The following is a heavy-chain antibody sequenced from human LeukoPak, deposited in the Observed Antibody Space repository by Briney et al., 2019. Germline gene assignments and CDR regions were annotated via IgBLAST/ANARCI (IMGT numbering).Heavy chain of an antibody. D-gene: IGHD3-22*01. J-gene: IGHJ5*02. CDR3: AREPRDYYDSSGYYFSWFDP. V-gene: IGHV1-2*02. CDR2: INPNSGGT. CDR1: GYTFTGYY. Sequence: ASVKVSCKASGYTFTGYYMHWVRQAPGLGLEWMGWINPNSGGTNYAQKFQGRVTMTRDTSISTAYMELSRLRSDDTAVYYCAREPRDYYDSSGYYFSWFDPWGQGTLVTVSS.